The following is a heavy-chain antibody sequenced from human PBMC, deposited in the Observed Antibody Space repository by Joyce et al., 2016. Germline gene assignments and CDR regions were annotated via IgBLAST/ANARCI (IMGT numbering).Heavy chain of an antibody. Sequence: QLQLQESGPGLVKPSQTLSLICDVSGGSISRGGYSWSWIRQPPGKGLEWIAYIYHTGSTYYNPSLNNRVSISVDKSKNQFSLGLNAVTAAYTAVYYCARSLVVPAAFFDYWGQGILVTVSP. J-gene: IGHJ4*02. CDR1: GGSISRGGYS. CDR3: ARSLVVPAAFFDY. D-gene: IGHD2-2*01. CDR2: IYHTGST. V-gene: IGHV4-30-2*01.